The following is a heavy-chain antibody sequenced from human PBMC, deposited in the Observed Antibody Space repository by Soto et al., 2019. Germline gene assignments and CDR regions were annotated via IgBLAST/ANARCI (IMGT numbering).Heavy chain of an antibody. V-gene: IGHV4-59*08. Sequence: QVQLQESGPGLVKPSETLSLTCTVSGGSISSYYWSWIRQPPGKGLEWIGYIYYSGSTNYNPSLSSPVTISVHTSNNQFSRKLSSVTAADTAVYYWARRFTGSGSYYNVRYNWFDPWGQGTLVTVS. J-gene: IGHJ5*02. CDR3: ARRFTGSGSYYNVRYNWFDP. D-gene: IGHD3-10*01. CDR2: IYYSGST. CDR1: GGSISSYY.